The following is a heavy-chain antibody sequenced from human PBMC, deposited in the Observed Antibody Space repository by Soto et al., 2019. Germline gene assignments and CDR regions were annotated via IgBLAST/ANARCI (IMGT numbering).Heavy chain of an antibody. V-gene: IGHV3-53*01. D-gene: IGHD6-19*01. CDR3: ARDPGSGWGVDAFDI. Sequence: GGSLRLSCAASGFTVSSNYMSWVRQAPGKGLEWVSVIYSGGSTYYADSVKGRFTISRDNSKNTLYLQMNSLRAEDTAVYYCARDPGSGWGVDAFDIWGQGTMVTVSS. J-gene: IGHJ3*02. CDR1: GFTVSSNY. CDR2: IYSGGST.